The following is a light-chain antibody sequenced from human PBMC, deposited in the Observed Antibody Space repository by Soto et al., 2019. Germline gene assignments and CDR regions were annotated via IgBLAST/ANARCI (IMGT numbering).Light chain of an antibody. CDR1: QSLNKY. CDR3: QQTYNTPGT. V-gene: IGKV1-39*01. J-gene: IGKJ1*01. Sequence: DIQMTQSPSSLSASVGDSVTITCRASQSLNKYLNWCQHKPGKAPSLLIYGASSLHSGVPARFSGAGGGTYFTLTINSLQPEDSATYYCQQTYNTPGTFGRGTKVEI. CDR2: GAS.